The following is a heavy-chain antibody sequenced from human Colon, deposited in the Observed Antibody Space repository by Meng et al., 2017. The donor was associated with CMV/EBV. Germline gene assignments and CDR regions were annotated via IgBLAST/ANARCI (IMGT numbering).Heavy chain of an antibody. J-gene: IGHJ5*02. CDR3: AKIPLGYSLSPLVGLDP. Sequence: QVQVHEAHSGLLEPSGTLSQISPVLAFTITGDHCWTWVRQPPREGRECIGEIHHSRTTNYHPSLKSRVTISVDKSKNHVSLNLSSVTAADTAVYFCAKIPLGYSLSPLVGLDPWGQGTLVTVSS. CDR2: IHHSRTT. D-gene: IGHD5-18*01. CDR1: AFTITGDHC. V-gene: IGHV4-4*02.